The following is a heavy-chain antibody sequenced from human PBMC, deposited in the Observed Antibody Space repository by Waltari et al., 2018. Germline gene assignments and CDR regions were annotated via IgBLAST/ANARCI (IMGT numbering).Heavy chain of an antibody. J-gene: IGHJ4*02. CDR1: AYTFTGYY. CDR2: INTDSGDK. CDR3: ARGGSSSCDY. D-gene: IGHD1-26*01. Sequence: QVPLVQSVAEVQKPGASVEVPCKASAYTFTGYYMHWVRQAPGQGLEWIGWINTDSGDKNSAKKLQGRVTVASDTSISTAYMELSRLTSDDAAVYYCARGGSSSCDYWGQGTLVTVSP. V-gene: IGHV1-2*02.